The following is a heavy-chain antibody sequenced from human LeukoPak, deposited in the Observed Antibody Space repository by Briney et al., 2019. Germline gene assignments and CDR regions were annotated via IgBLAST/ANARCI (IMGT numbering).Heavy chain of an antibody. CDR2: IIPILGIA. D-gene: IGHD3-3*02. Sequence: SVKVSCKASGGTFSSYAISWVRQAPGQGLEWMGRIIPILGIANYAQKFQGRVTITADKSTSTAYVELSSLRSEDTAVYYCARRISWFDPWGQGTLVTVSS. J-gene: IGHJ5*02. V-gene: IGHV1-69*04. CDR3: ARRISWFDP. CDR1: GGTFSSYA.